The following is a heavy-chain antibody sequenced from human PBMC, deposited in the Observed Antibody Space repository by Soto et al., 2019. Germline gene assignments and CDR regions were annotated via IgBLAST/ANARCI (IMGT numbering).Heavy chain of an antibody. D-gene: IGHD7-27*01. CDR1: GFSFRNYG. J-gene: IGHJ4*02. CDR2: IWYDGSNT. V-gene: IGHV3-33*06. Sequence: QVQLVESGGGVIQPGRSLRLSCAASGFSFRNYGMHWVRQAPGKGLEWVAVIWYDGSNTYYADSVKGRFTISRDNSKNTLYLQMNTLRAEDTAVYSCVKAWGREYLDYWGQGTLVTVSS. CDR3: VKAWGREYLDY.